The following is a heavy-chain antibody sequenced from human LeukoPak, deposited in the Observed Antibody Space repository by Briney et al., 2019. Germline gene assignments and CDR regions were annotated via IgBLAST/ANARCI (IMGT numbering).Heavy chain of an antibody. D-gene: IGHD2-2*01. Sequence: ASVKVSCKASGYTFTGYYMHWVRQAPGQGLEWMGWINPNSGGTNYAQKFQGRVTMTRDTSISTAYMELSRLRSDDTAVYYCARAGVPAAMSWFDPWGQGTLVTVSS. CDR1: GYTFTGYY. CDR2: INPNSGGT. CDR3: ARAGVPAAMSWFDP. V-gene: IGHV1-2*02. J-gene: IGHJ5*02.